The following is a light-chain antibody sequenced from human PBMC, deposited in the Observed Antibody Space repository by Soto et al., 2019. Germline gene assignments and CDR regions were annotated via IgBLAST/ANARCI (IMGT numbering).Light chain of an antibody. V-gene: IGKV3-20*01. CDR3: HQYVSSWT. Sequence: EIVMNQSPATLSLSQGEGATLSCRASQSVSGKLAWYQQKPGQAPRLLIYGASSRATGIPDRFSGSGSGTDFTLTISRLEPEDFAVYYCHQYVSSWTFGQGTKVDI. J-gene: IGKJ1*01. CDR2: GAS. CDR1: QSVSGK.